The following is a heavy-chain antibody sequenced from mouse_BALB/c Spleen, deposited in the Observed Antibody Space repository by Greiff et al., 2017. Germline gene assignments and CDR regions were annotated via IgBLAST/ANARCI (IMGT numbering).Heavy chain of an antibody. Sequence: EVKLVESGGGLVKPGGSLKLSCAASGFTFSDYYMYWVRQTPEKRLEWVATISDGGSYTYYPDSVKGRFTISRDNAKNNLYLQMSSLKSEDTAMYYCARETVSYWGQGTLVTVSA. J-gene: IGHJ3*01. V-gene: IGHV5-4*02. CDR2: ISDGGSYT. D-gene: IGHD1-1*01. CDR3: ARETVSY. CDR1: GFTFSDYY.